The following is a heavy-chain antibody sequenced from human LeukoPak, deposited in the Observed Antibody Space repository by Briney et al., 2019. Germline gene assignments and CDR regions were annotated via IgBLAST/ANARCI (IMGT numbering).Heavy chain of an antibody. Sequence: ASVKVSCKVSGYTLTELSMHWVRQAPGKGLEWMGGFDPEDGETIYAQKFQGRVTMTEDTSTDTAYMELSSLRSEDTAVYYCATASIVVVPAARDDAFDIWGQGTMVTVSS. CDR2: FDPEDGET. CDR1: GYTLTELS. V-gene: IGHV1-24*01. D-gene: IGHD2-2*01. J-gene: IGHJ3*02. CDR3: ATASIVVVPAARDDAFDI.